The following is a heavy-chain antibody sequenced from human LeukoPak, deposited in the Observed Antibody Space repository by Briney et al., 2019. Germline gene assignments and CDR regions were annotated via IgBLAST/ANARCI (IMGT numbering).Heavy chain of an antibody. CDR3: AREAPTVRGYSYGYDY. D-gene: IGHD5-18*01. V-gene: IGHV1-2*02. CDR2: INPNSGGT. Sequence: ASVKVSCKASGYTFTGYYMHWVRQAPGQGLEWMGWINPNSGGTNYAQKFQDRVTMTRDTSISTAYVELTWLRSDDTAVYYCAREAPTVRGYSYGYDYWGQGTLVTVSS. CDR1: GYTFTGYY. J-gene: IGHJ4*02.